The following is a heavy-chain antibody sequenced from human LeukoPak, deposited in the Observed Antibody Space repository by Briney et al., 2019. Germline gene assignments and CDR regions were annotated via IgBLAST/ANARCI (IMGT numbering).Heavy chain of an antibody. V-gene: IGHV1-46*01. D-gene: IGHD3-3*01. CDR1: GYTFTSYY. J-gene: IGHJ4*02. CDR2: INPSGGST. CDR3: ARDNSNDFWSGYLIDY. Sequence: ASVKVSCKASGYTFTSYYMHWVRQAPGQGLEWMGIINPSGGSTSYAQKFQGRVTMTRDTSTSTVYMELSRLRSDDTAVYYCARDNSNDFWSGYLIDYWGQGILVTVSS.